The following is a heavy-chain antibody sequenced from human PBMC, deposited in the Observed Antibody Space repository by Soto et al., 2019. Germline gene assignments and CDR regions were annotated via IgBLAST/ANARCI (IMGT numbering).Heavy chain of an antibody. CDR2: TIPMFGTT. J-gene: IGHJ6*02. CDR1: GGTFNSYA. Sequence: QVQLVQSGAKVKKPESSVRVSCKASGGTFNSYAITWVRQAPGQGLEWMGGTIPMFGTTNYAEKFQGRVTISADESTNTAYMELSSLRSEDTAVYYCTRCGIRYHSIGYYLGIDGMDVWGQGTRVIVSS. V-gene: IGHV1-69*12. D-gene: IGHD3-22*01. CDR3: TRCGIRYHSIGYYLGIDGMDV.